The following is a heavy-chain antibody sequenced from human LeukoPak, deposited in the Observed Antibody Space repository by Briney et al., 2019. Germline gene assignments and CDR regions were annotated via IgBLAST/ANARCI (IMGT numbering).Heavy chain of an antibody. CDR2: ISSSGSTI. D-gene: IGHD2-15*01. CDR3: ARRVVVVVAAWFDP. Sequence: GGSLRLSCAASGFTFSDYYMSWIRQAPGKGLEGVSYISSSGSTIYYADSVKGRFTISRDNAKNSLYLQMNSLRAEDTAVYYCARRVVVVVAAWFDPWGQGTLVTVSS. J-gene: IGHJ5*02. CDR1: GFTFSDYY. V-gene: IGHV3-11*04.